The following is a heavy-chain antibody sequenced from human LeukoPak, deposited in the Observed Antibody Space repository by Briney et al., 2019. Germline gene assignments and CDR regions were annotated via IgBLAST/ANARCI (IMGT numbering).Heavy chain of an antibody. CDR1: GFSFSSYW. V-gene: IGHV3-7*01. Sequence: PGGSLRLSCAASGFSFSSYWMSWVRQAPGKGLEWVANIKQDGSNQQYVDSVKGRFTISRDNAKNSLYLQMTSLRAEDTAVYYCARISRSIPVVFWGQGTLVTVSP. J-gene: IGHJ4*02. CDR3: ARISRSIPVVF. D-gene: IGHD6-19*01. CDR2: IKQDGSNQ.